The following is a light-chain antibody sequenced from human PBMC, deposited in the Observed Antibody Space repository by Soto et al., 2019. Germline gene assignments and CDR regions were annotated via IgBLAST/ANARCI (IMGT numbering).Light chain of an antibody. Sequence: QSALTQPRSVSGSPGQSVTISCTGSSSDVGGYNYVSWYQQHPSKAPKLIIYDVSQRPSGVPDRFSGSKSGNTASLTISGLQAKDEADYYCSSYAGSYTVEVFGGGTKLTVL. CDR2: DVS. CDR3: SSYAGSYTVEV. CDR1: SSDVGGYNY. J-gene: IGLJ3*02. V-gene: IGLV2-11*01.